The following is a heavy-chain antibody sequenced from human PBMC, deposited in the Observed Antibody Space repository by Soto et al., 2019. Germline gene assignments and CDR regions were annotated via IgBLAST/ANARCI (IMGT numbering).Heavy chain of an antibody. CDR3: ARHPGYWSGTSCYGYYTMDV. CDR1: GGSFSGYY. Sequence: SETLSLTCAVYGGSFSGYYWSWIRQPPGKGLEWIGEINHSGSTNYNPSLKSRVTISVDTSKNQFSLELSSVTAADTAVYSCARHPGYWSGTSCYGYYTMDVWGQGTTVTGSS. J-gene: IGHJ6*02. CDR2: INHSGST. V-gene: IGHV4-34*01. D-gene: IGHD2-2*01.